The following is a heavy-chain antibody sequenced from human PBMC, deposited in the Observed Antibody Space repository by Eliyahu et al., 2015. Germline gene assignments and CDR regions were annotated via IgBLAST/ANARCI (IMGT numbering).Heavy chain of an antibody. J-gene: IGHJ4*02. V-gene: IGHV3-15*01. Sequence: EVQLVESGGGLVKPGGSXXLSCAASGFTFXXAWXSXGRXRQAPGKGLEWVGRXKSKTDGGTTDYAAPVKGRFTISRDDSKNTLYLQMNSLKTEDTAVYYCTTDRLVEAAVGMDFDYWGQGTLVTVSS. CDR3: TTDRLVEAAVGMDFDY. CDR2: XKSKTDGGTT. CDR1: GFTFXXAW. D-gene: IGHD6-13*01.